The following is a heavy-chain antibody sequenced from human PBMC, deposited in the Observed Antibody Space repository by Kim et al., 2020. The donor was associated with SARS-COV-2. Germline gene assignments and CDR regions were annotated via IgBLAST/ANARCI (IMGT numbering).Heavy chain of an antibody. Sequence: SETLSLTCTVSGGSISSYYWSWIRQPPGKGLEWIGFIYYSGSTNYNPALKSRVTISVDTSKNQFSLKLSSVTAADTAVYYCARDLGDYWGQGTLVTVSS. CDR3: ARDLGDY. CDR1: GGSISSYY. V-gene: IGHV4-59*01. J-gene: IGHJ4*02. D-gene: IGHD3-16*01. CDR2: IYYSGST.